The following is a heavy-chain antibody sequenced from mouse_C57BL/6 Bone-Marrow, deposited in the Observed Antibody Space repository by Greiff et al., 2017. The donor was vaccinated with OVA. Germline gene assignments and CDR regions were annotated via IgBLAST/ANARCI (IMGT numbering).Heavy chain of an antibody. CDR1: GYSITSGYY. D-gene: IGHD2-2*01. CDR3: ARVGYDV. J-gene: IGHJ3*01. CDR2: ISYDGSN. V-gene: IGHV3-6*01. Sequence: EVKLQESGPGLVKPSQSLSLTCSVTGYSITSGYYWNWIRQFPGNKLEWMGYISYDGSNNYNPSLKNRISITRDTSKNQFFLKLNSVTTEDTATYYCARVGYDVWGQGTLVTVSA.